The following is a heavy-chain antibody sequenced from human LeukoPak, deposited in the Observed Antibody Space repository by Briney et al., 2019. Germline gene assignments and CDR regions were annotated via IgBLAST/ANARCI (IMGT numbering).Heavy chain of an antibody. J-gene: IGHJ5*02. Sequence: ASVKVSCKVSGYTLTELSMHWVRQAPGKGLEWMGGFDPEDGETIYAQKFQGRVTMTEDTSTDTAYMELSSLRSEDTAVYYCATTPYDSSGYPFDPWGQGTLVTVSS. CDR1: GYTLTELS. V-gene: IGHV1-24*01. CDR2: FDPEDGET. D-gene: IGHD3-22*01. CDR3: ATTPYDSSGYPFDP.